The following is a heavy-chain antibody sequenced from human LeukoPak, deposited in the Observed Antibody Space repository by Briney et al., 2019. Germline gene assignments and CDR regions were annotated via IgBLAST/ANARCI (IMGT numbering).Heavy chain of an antibody. CDR1: GGSIGSYY. D-gene: IGHD3-10*01. V-gene: IGHV4-59*08. CDR2: IYYSGST. Sequence: SETLSLTCTVSGGSIGSYYWSWIRQPAGKGLEWIGYIYYSGSTNYNPSLKSRVTISVDTSKNQFSLKLSSVTAADTAVYYCASTPLYYYGSGSRVDGAFDIWGQGTMVTVSS. CDR3: ASTPLYYYGSGSRVDGAFDI. J-gene: IGHJ3*02.